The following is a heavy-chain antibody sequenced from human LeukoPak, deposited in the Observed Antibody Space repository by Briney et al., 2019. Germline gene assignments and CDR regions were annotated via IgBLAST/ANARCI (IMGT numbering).Heavy chain of an antibody. CDR3: ARGQAHAFDI. CDR2: INHSGST. CDR1: GGSFSGYY. V-gene: IGHV4-34*01. Sequence: PSETLSLTCAVYGGSFSGYYWSWIRQPPGKGLEWIGEINHSGSTNYNPSLKSRVTISVDTSKNQFSLKLSSVTAADTAVYYCARGQAHAFDIWGQGTMVTVSS. J-gene: IGHJ3*02.